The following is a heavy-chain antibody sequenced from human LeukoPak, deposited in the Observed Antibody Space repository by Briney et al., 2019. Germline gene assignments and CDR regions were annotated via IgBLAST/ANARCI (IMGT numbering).Heavy chain of an antibody. CDR3: ARGGYCTNGVCYTRFAYYYYYGMDV. V-gene: IGHV4-59*01. CDR1: AGSISSYY. J-gene: IGHJ6*02. Sequence: SETLSLTCTVSAGSISSYYWSWIRQPPGKGLEWIGYIYYSGSTNYNPSLKSRVTISVDTSKNQFSLKLSSVTAADTAVYYCARGGYCTNGVCYTRFAYYYYYGMDVWGQGTTVTVSS. CDR2: IYYSGST. D-gene: IGHD2-8*01.